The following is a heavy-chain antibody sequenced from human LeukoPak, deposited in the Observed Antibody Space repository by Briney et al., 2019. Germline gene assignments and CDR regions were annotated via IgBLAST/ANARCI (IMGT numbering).Heavy chain of an antibody. CDR1: GYTFTSYY. Sequence: ASVKVSCKASGYTFTSYYMHWVRQATGQGLEWTGIINPNGGSTSYAQKFQGRVTMTRDMSTCTVYMELSSLRSEDTAVYYCAREGRYYYDSSGYLGYWGQGTLVTVSS. CDR2: INPNGGST. J-gene: IGHJ4*02. CDR3: AREGRYYYDSSGYLGY. V-gene: IGHV1-46*01. D-gene: IGHD3-22*01.